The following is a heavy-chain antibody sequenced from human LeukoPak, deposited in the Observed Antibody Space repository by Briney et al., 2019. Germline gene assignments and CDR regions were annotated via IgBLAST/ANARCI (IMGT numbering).Heavy chain of an antibody. V-gene: IGHV4-59*01. CDR1: GGSINNYY. D-gene: IGHD1/OR15-1a*01. CDR2: IYYSGTT. J-gene: IGHJ2*01. Sequence: PSETLSLTCTVSGGSINNYYWSWIRQPPGKGLEWIGYIYYSGTTNYNPSLKSRVSMSIDPSKNQFSLKLSSVTAADTAVYYCARKQPWYSDLWGRGTLVTVSS. CDR3: ARKQPWYSDL.